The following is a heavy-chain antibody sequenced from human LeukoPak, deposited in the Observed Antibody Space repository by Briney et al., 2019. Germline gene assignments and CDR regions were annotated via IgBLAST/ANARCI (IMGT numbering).Heavy chain of an antibody. Sequence: GGSPRLSCAASRFTFSSYSMNWVRQAPGKGLEWVSSISSSSSHIYYADSVKGRFTISRDNAKNSLYLQMNSLRAEDTAVYYCARGRGLPGPLDYWGQGTLVTVSS. J-gene: IGHJ4*02. V-gene: IGHV3-21*01. CDR2: ISSSSSHI. CDR3: ARGRGLPGPLDY. D-gene: IGHD3-10*01. CDR1: RFTFSSYS.